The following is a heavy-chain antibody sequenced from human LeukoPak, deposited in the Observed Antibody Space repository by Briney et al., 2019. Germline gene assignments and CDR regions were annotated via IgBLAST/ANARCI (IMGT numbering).Heavy chain of an antibody. CDR1: GFTFSSYS. Sequence: GGSLRLSCAASGFTFSSYSMNWVRQAPGKGLEWVSYISSSSSTIYYADSVKGRFTISRDNAKNSLYLQMNSLRAEDTAVYYCAKGPTIFGVVPPDYWGQGTLVTVSS. V-gene: IGHV3-48*04. CDR2: ISSSSSTI. CDR3: AKGPTIFGVVPPDY. D-gene: IGHD3-3*01. J-gene: IGHJ4*02.